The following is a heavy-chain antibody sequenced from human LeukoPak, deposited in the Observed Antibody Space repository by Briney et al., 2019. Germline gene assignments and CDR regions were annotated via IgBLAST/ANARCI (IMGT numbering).Heavy chain of an antibody. CDR3: ARGGMRGKISYTYYYMDV. V-gene: IGHV3-23*01. J-gene: IGHJ6*03. CDR2: FSGSTGST. CDR1: GFTLSNAY. D-gene: IGHD2-2*02. Sequence: PGGSLRLSCAASGFTLSNAYMSWVRQAPGKGLEWVSGFSGSTGSTHYADSVKGRFTISRDNSRDTLSLQMNSLRGEDTAVYYCARGGMRGKISYTYYYMDVWGKGTTVTVSS.